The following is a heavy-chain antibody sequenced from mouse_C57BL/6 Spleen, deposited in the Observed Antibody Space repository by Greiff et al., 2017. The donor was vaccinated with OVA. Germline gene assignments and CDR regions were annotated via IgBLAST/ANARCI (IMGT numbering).Heavy chain of an antibody. CDR2: FYPGAGVP. J-gene: IGHJ4*01. CDR3: AREKRSDGVDY. V-gene: IGHV1-80*01. D-gene: IGHD2-3*01. Sequence: QVQLQQSGAELVKPGASVKISCKASGYAFSSYWMNWVKQRPGKGLEWIGQFYPGAGVPNSNGKFKGKATLTADKSNNTTYLQLMSLTSEDSAVCVCAREKRSDGVDYWGQGTSVTVSS. CDR1: GYAFSSYW.